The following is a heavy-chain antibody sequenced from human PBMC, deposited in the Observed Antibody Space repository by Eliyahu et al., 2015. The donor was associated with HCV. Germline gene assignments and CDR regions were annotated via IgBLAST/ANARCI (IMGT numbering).Heavy chain of an antibody. J-gene: IGHJ3*02. CDR2: IGGSGGST. D-gene: IGHD2-15*01. CDR3: AKGVAALPATRPHAVDI. Sequence: EVQLLESGGGLVQPGGSLRLSCAASGXTFNNYAMSWVRXAPGKGLEWXSGIGGSGGSTSYADSVKGRFTISRDNSRNTLYLQMNSLRAEDTAVYYCAKGVAALPATRPHAVDIWGQGTLVTVSS. CDR1: GXTFNNYA. V-gene: IGHV3-23*01.